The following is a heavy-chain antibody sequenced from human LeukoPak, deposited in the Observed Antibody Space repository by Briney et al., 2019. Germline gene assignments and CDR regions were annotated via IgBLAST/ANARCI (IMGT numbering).Heavy chain of an antibody. CDR3: ARVDGSGSPRHNWFDP. CDR2: IYYSGST. D-gene: IGHD3-10*01. V-gene: IGHV4-59*01. Sequence: SETLSVTCTVSGGSISSYYWSWIRQPPGKGVEWIGYIYYSGSTNYNPSLKSRVTISVDTSKNQFSLKLSSVTAADTAVYYCARVDGSGSPRHNWFDPWGQGTLVTVSS. CDR1: GGSISSYY. J-gene: IGHJ5*02.